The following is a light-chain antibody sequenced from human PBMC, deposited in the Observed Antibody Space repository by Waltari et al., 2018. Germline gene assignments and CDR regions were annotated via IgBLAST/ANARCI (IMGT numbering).Light chain of an antibody. CDR3: QQYNKWPT. J-gene: IGKJ1*01. Sequence: EIVITQSPATLSVSPGERAPLPCKANQSVSNNLAWYQQKPGQPPRLLIYGASTRATGIPAKFSGSGSGTDFTLTISSLQSEDFAVYYCQQYNKWPTFGQGTKVEIK. V-gene: IGKV3-15*01. CDR1: QSVSNN. CDR2: GAS.